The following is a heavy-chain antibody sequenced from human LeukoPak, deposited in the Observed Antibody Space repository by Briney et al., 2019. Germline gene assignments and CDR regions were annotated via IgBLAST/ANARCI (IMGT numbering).Heavy chain of an antibody. J-gene: IGHJ3*02. V-gene: IGHV4-59*01. CDR2: IYYSGST. CDR3: ARGRAHLLDDAFDI. Sequence: PSETLSLTCTVPGGSISSYYWSWIRQPPGKGLEWIGYIYYSGSTNYNPSLKSRVTISVDTSKNQFSLKLSSVTAADTAVYYCARGRAHLLDDAFDIWGQGTMVTVSS. D-gene: IGHD2-15*01. CDR1: GGSISSYY.